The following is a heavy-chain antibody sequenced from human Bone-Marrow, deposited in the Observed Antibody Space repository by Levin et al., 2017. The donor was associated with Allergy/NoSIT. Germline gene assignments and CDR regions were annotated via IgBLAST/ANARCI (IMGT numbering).Heavy chain of an antibody. V-gene: IGHV3-23*01. Sequence: SGESLKISCEARGIIFSNHGMSWVRQAPGKGLEWVAAISATGGSYYYAGSVKGRFTVSRDNSKNTLFLQMNSLRGDDTAVYYCAKDRGFSYGYGFDSWGQGTLVTVSS. J-gene: IGHJ4*02. CDR3: AKDRGFSYGYGFDS. CDR1: GIIFSNHG. D-gene: IGHD5-18*01. CDR2: ISATGGSY.